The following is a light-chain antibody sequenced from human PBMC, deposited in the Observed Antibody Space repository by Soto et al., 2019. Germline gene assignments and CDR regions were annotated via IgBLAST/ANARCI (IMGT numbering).Light chain of an antibody. CDR3: QQCNNWPPT. CDR2: GAS. CDR1: QSVSSN. V-gene: IGKV3-15*01. Sequence: IVMTQSPVTLSVSPGERVTLSCRASQSVSSNLAWYPQKPGQAPSLLIYGASTRATGIPARFSGSGSGTAGTLTISSLQSEDVAVYYCQQCNNWPPTFGQGTRLEI. J-gene: IGKJ5*01.